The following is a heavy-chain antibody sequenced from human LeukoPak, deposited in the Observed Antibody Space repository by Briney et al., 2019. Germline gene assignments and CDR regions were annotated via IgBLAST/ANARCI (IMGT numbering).Heavy chain of an antibody. D-gene: IGHD5-18*01. Sequence: GGSLRLSCAASGFTFSSYWMSWVRQAPGKGLEWVANIKQDGSEKYYVNSVKGRFTISRDNSKNTLYLQMGSLSAEDTAVYYCARAGSQSHVDATMGFCNYWGQGTLVTVSS. V-gene: IGHV3-7*01. J-gene: IGHJ4*02. CDR2: IKQDGSEK. CDR1: GFTFSSYW. CDR3: ARAGSQSHVDATMGFCNY.